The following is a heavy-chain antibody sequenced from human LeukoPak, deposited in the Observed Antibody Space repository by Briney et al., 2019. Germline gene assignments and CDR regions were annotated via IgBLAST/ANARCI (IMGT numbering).Heavy chain of an antibody. V-gene: IGHV1-69*13. CDR2: IIPILGTA. J-gene: IGHJ4*02. CDR1: ARTFSSYA. D-gene: IGHD6-13*01. Sequence: SVKVFCKASARTFSSYAISWVRQAQGQGIEWMGGIIPILGTANYAQKFQGRVTITADESTSTAYMELSSLRSEDTAVYYCARDMGQLVELSYAYWGQGTLVTVSS. CDR3: ARDMGQLVELSYAY.